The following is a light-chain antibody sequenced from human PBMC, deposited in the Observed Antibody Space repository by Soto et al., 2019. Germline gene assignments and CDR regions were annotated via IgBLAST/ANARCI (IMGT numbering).Light chain of an antibody. V-gene: IGKV1-5*01. J-gene: IGKJ1*01. CDR1: QSVSNW. CDR3: QQYDSYSWT. Sequence: DIQMTQSPSTLSASVGERVTITCRASQSVSNWLAWYQQKPGKAPNLLIYDVSSLESGLPSRFSGSGSGTEFILTISSLQPDDFATYYCQQYDSYSWTLGQGTKVEMK. CDR2: DVS.